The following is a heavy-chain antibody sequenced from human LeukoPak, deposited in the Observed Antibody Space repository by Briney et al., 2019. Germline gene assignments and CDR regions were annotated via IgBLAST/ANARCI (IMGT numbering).Heavy chain of an antibody. V-gene: IGHV1-2*04. D-gene: IGHD3-3*01. CDR1: GYTFTGYY. CDR2: INPNSGGT. CDR3: ARVGEWLLYRISPPHPKDV. J-gene: IGHJ6*04. Sequence: ASVKVSCKASGYTFTGYYMHWVRQAPGQGLEWMGWINPNSGGTNYAQKFQGWVTMTRDTSISTAYMELSRLRSDDTAVYYCARVGEWLLYRISPPHPKDVWGKGTTVTVSS.